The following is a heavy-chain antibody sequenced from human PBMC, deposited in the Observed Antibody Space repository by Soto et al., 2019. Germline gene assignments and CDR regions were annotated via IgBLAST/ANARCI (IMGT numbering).Heavy chain of an antibody. Sequence: GGSLRLSCAASGFTFISYAMSWVRQAPGKGLEWVSAISGSGGSTYYADSVKGRFTISRDNSKNTLYLQMNSLRAEDTAVYYCAKDTFFGSYYGYFDYWGQGTLVTVSS. CDR2: ISGSGGST. V-gene: IGHV3-23*01. D-gene: IGHD1-26*01. CDR3: AKDTFFGSYYGYFDY. J-gene: IGHJ4*02. CDR1: GFTFISYA.